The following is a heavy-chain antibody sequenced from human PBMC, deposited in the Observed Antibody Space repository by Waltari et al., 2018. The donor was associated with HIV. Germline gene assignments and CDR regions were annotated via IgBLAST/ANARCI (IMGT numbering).Heavy chain of an antibody. CDR2: IYYGGGT. CDR3: AREGWAATGDY. J-gene: IGHJ4*02. V-gene: IGHV4-38-2*02. D-gene: IGHD6-13*01. Sequence: QVQLQESGPGLVKPSETLSLTCVVSGYSISSGYYWGWIRHPPGQGLEWIGRIYYGGGTNYKPSLKSRVTTSVDTSKNQFSLKLSSVTAADTAVYYCAREGWAATGDYWGQGTLVTVSS. CDR1: GYSISSGYY.